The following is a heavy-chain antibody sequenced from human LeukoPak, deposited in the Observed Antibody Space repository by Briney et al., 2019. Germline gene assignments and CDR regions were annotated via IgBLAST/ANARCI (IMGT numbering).Heavy chain of an antibody. Sequence: SETLSLTCAVYGGSFSGYYWSWIRQPPGKGLEWIGEINHSGSTNYNPSLKSRVTISVDTSKNQSSLKLSSVTAADTAVYYCARPSQFRMITFGGVTGGHFDYWGQGTLVTVSS. J-gene: IGHJ4*02. CDR2: INHSGST. D-gene: IGHD3-16*01. CDR3: ARPSQFRMITFGGVTGGHFDY. V-gene: IGHV4-34*01. CDR1: GGSFSGYY.